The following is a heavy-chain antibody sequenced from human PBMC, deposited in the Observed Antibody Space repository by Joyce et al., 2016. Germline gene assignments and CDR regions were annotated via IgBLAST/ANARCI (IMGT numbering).Heavy chain of an antibody. J-gene: IGHJ4*02. Sequence: EVQLVESGGGLVQPGWFLRLSCEASGFSFDDYAIHWVRQVPGKGLEWVSGISWNGNSVGYADSVKSRFTISRDNAKNSLYLQMNSLRAEDTALYYCAKGTSGWYFYFDCWGQGTLVTVSS. D-gene: IGHD6-19*01. V-gene: IGHV3-9*01. CDR2: ISWNGNSV. CDR1: GFSFDDYA. CDR3: AKGTSGWYFYFDC.